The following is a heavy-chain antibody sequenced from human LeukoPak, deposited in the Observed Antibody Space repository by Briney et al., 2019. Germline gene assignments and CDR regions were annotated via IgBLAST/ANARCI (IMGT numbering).Heavy chain of an antibody. CDR1: GVSITSDH. J-gene: IGHJ4*02. D-gene: IGHD3-22*01. Sequence: PSETLSLTCTVSGVSITSDHWNWIRQPPGKGLEWVGCIYYSGSTYYNPSLKNGVTISVDMSTNQFSVRLTSVTAADTAEYYCARWYYYNSSGAVDYWGQGTLVTVSS. CDR3: ARWYYYNSSGAVDY. V-gene: IGHV4-59*01. CDR2: IYYSGST.